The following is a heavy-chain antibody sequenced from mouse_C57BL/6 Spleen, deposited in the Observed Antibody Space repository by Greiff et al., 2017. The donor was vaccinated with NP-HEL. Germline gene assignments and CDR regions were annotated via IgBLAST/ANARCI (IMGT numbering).Heavy chain of an antibody. CDR2: ISSGGSYT. CDR3: ARREDDYDALYYFDY. CDR1: GFTFSSYG. D-gene: IGHD2-4*01. V-gene: IGHV5-6*01. J-gene: IGHJ2*01. Sequence: EVQGVESGGDLVKPGGSLKLSCAASGFTFSSYGMSWVRQTPDKRLEWVATISSGGSYTYYPDSVKGRFTISRDNAKNTLYLQMSSLKSEDTAMYYCARREDDYDALYYFDYWGQGTTLTVSS.